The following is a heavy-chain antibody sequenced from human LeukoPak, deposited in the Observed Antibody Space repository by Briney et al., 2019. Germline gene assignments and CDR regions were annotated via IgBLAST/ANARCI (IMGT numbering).Heavy chain of an antibody. J-gene: IGHJ6*02. CDR1: GFTFSSYA. D-gene: IGHD3-10*01. CDR3: ARDRGLNVGLYYYYGMDV. CDR2: ISYDGSNK. V-gene: IGHV3-30*04. Sequence: GGSLRLPCAASGFTFSSYAMHWVRQAPGKGLEWVAVISYDGSNKYYADSVKGRFTISRDNSKNTLYLQMNSLRAEDTAVYYCARDRGLNVGLYYYYGMDVWGQGTTVTVSS.